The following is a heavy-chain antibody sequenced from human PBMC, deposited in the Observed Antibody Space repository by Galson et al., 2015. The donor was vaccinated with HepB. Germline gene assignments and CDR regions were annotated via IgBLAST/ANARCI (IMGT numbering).Heavy chain of an antibody. V-gene: IGHV6-1*01. CDR1: GDSVSSNSAA. D-gene: IGHD3-3*01. J-gene: IGHJ4*02. Sequence: CAISGDSVSSNSAAWNWIRQSPSRGLEWLGRTYYRSKWYNDYAVSVKSRITINPDTSKNQFSLQLNSVTPEDTAVYYCARGHYDFWSGPTGFDYWGQGTLVTVSS. CDR2: TYYRSKWYN. CDR3: ARGHYDFWSGPTGFDY.